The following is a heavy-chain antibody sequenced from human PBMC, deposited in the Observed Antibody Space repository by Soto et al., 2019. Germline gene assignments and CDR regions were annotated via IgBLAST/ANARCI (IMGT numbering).Heavy chain of an antibody. CDR3: ARVVGGTTTNWFDP. V-gene: IGHV3-21*06. Sequence: EVQLVESGGGLVKPGGSLRLSCAASGFMFGSHTMTWVRQAPGKGLEWVAAISSVRSYIYYADSVRGRFTISRDNAKDALKLQMDSRRAEYTAVYFRARVVGGTTTNWFDPWGQGTLVTVSS. J-gene: IGHJ5*02. D-gene: IGHD1-7*01. CDR2: ISSVRSYI. CDR1: GFMFGSHT.